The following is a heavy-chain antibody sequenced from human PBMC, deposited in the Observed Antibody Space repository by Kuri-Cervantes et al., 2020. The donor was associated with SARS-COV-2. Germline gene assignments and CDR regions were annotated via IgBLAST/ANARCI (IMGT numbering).Heavy chain of an antibody. J-gene: IGHJ6*03. V-gene: IGHV4-39*07. CDR1: GGSISSTYY. CDR3: ARDKRYCSSTSCYGGGHSYYYYYMDV. CDR2: IHYSGST. D-gene: IGHD2-2*01. Sequence: SETLSLTCTVSGGSISSTYYWGWVRQPPGKGLEWIGSIHYSGSTNYNPSLKSRVTISVDTSKNQFSLKLSSVTAADTAVYYCARDKRYCSSTSCYGGGHSYYYYYMDVWGKGTTVTVSS.